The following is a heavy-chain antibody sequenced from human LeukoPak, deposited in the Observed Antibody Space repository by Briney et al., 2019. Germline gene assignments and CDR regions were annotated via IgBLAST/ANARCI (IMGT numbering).Heavy chain of an antibody. Sequence: PGGSLRLSCTASGFTFSFYWMSWVRQAPGKGLEWVANINQDGSERYYVDSVKGRFTISRDNSKNSLYLQMNSLRAEDTALYYCAKDLGYSYGLGNDAFDIWGQGTMVTVSS. CDR3: AKDLGYSYGLGNDAFDI. CDR1: GFTFSFYW. CDR2: INQDGSER. J-gene: IGHJ3*02. D-gene: IGHD5-18*01. V-gene: IGHV3-7*03.